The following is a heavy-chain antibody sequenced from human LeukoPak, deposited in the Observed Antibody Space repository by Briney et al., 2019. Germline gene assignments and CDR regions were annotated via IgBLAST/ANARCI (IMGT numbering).Heavy chain of an antibody. V-gene: IGHV4-59*01. CDR2: IYYSGST. D-gene: IGHD3-22*01. J-gene: IGHJ4*02. CDR3: ARGGGITMIVESDSFFDY. CDR1: GGSISSYY. Sequence: PSETLSLTCTVSGGSISSYYWSWIRQPPGKGLEWIGDIYYSGSTNYNPSLKSRVTISVDTSKNQFSLKLSSVTAADTAVYYSARGGGITMIVESDSFFDYWGQGTLVTVSS.